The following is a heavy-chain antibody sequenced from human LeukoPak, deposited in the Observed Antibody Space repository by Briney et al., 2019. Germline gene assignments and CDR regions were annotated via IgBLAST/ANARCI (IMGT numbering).Heavy chain of an antibody. CDR3: ARDRNYYGSGNQDY. CDR1: GFTFSSYE. V-gene: IGHV3-48*03. Sequence: GGSLRLSCAASGFTFSSYEMNWVRQAPGKGLEWVSYISSSGSAIYYADSVKGRFTISRDNSKNTLYLQMNSLRAEDTAVYYCARDRNYYGSGNQDYWGQGTLVTVSS. D-gene: IGHD3-10*01. J-gene: IGHJ4*02. CDR2: ISSSGSAI.